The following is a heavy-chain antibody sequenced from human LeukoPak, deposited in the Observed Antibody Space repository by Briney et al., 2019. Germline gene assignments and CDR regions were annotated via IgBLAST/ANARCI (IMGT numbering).Heavy chain of an antibody. Sequence: GGSLRLSCAASGFTFSTCDMHWVRQARGEGLEWVSYFGNSGTIYYADSVKGRFTISRDNAKNSLYLQMNSLRVEDTAVYYCAGYGDYPYWGRGTLVSVSS. V-gene: IGHV3-48*01. D-gene: IGHD4-17*01. CDR1: GFTFSTCD. CDR2: FGNSGTI. CDR3: AGYGDYPY. J-gene: IGHJ4*02.